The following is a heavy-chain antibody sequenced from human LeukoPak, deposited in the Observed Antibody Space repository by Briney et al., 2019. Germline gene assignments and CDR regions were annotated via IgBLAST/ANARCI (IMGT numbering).Heavy chain of an antibody. CDR1: GGTFSSYA. D-gene: IGHD5-12*01. CDR2: IIPIFGTA. Sequence: SVKVSCKASGGTFSSYAISWVRQAPGQGLEWMGGIIPIFGTANYAQKFQGRVTITADESTSTAYMELSSLRSEDTAVYYCARGQVRGYSDYAEFDYWGQGTLVTVSS. CDR3: ARGQVRGYSDYAEFDY. V-gene: IGHV1-69*13. J-gene: IGHJ4*02.